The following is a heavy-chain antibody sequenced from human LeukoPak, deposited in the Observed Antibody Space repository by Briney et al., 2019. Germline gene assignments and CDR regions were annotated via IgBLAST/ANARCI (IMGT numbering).Heavy chain of an antibody. D-gene: IGHD3-10*01. Sequence: GASVKVSCKASGYTFTSYAMHWVRQASGQRLEWMGWINAGNGNTKYSQKFQGRVTITRDTSASTAYMELSSLRSEDTAVYYCARDTFGELFDYWGQGTLVTVSS. CDR1: GYTFTSYA. V-gene: IGHV1-3*01. J-gene: IGHJ4*02. CDR3: ARDTFGELFDY. CDR2: INAGNGNT.